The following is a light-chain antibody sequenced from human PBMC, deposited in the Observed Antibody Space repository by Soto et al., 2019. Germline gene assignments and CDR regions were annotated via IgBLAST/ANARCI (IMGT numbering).Light chain of an antibody. V-gene: IGKV1-39*01. CDR2: AAS. J-gene: IGKJ1*01. CDR3: QQSYSTPWT. CDR1: QSIRSY. Sequence: QMTKSPASLYASVGDRVTITCRASQSIRSYLNWYQQKPGKAPKPMIYAASSLQSGLPSRFSGSDSGTDFTLTISSLQPEDFAPYYGQQSYSTPWTFGQGTNVDIK.